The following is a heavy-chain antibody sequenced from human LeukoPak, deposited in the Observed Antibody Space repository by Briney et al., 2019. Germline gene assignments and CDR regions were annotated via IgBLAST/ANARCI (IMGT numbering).Heavy chain of an antibody. Sequence: SETLSLTCIVSGYSISSGYYWGWIRQPPGKGLEWIGSMYQSGSTCYNPSLKSRVTISVDTSKNQFSLKLSSVTAADTAVYYCARGGTRLLPDYWGQGTLVTVSS. CDR3: ARGGTRLLPDY. D-gene: IGHD1-26*01. CDR1: GYSISSGYY. V-gene: IGHV4-38-2*02. J-gene: IGHJ4*02. CDR2: MYQSGST.